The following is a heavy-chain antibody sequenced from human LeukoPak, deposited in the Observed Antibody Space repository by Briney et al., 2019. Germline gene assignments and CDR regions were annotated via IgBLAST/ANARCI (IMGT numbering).Heavy chain of an antibody. V-gene: IGHV3-21*01. Sequence: GGSLRLSCAASGFTFSSYAMSWVRQAPGKGLEWVSSISSTYSYIYYADSVKGRFTISRDNAKNSLYLQMNSLRAEDTAVYYCARDGYYDSSNDFDYWGQGTLVTVSS. D-gene: IGHD3-22*01. J-gene: IGHJ4*02. CDR2: ISSTYSYI. CDR3: ARDGYYDSSNDFDY. CDR1: GFTFSSYA.